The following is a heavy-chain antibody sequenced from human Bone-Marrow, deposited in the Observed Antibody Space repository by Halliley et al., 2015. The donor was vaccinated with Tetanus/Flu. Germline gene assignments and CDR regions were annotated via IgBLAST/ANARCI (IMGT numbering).Heavy chain of an antibody. J-gene: IGHJ4*02. V-gene: IGHV1-69*04. Sequence: NYAQSYRGRVTITADKSTSTAYMELSSLRSDDTAVYNCARDSHYGSGSFYYFDYWGQGSLVTVSS. D-gene: IGHD3-10*01. CDR3: ARDSHYGSGSFYYFDY.